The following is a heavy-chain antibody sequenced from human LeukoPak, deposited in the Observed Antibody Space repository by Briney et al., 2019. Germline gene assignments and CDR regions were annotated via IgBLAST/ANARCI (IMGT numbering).Heavy chain of an antibody. J-gene: IGHJ6*03. Sequence: PGRSLRLSCAASGSTFSDYYMSWIRQAPGRGLEWVSYISSSGSTIYYAGSVKGRFTISRHNAKNSLYLQMNSLRAEDTAVYYCARRSGVVPADINDRRRYYYYYYYMDVWGKGTTVTVSS. CDR3: ARRSGVVPADINDRRRYYYYYYYMDV. V-gene: IGHV3-11*01. CDR1: GSTFSDYY. D-gene: IGHD2-2*01. CDR2: ISSSGSTI.